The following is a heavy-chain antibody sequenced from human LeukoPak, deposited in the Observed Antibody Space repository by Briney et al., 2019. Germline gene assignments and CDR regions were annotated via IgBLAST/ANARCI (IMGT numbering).Heavy chain of an antibody. CDR2: IYLGGNT. Sequence: SETLSLTRAVSGYSISSGYYWGWIRQPPGKGLEWIGCIYLGGNTYYNPSLKSRVTILIDTSRNHFSLKLNSVSAADTAVYYCARVAVASVGLNWFDPWGQGALVTVSS. D-gene: IGHD6-19*01. CDR3: ARVAVASVGLNWFDP. V-gene: IGHV4-38-2*01. CDR1: GYSISSGYY. J-gene: IGHJ5*02.